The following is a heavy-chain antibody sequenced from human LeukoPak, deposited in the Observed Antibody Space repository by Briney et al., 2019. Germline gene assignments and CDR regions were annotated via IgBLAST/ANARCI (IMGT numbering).Heavy chain of an antibody. V-gene: IGHV1-8*01. CDR3: ARGGSGSYYDYYYYGMDV. D-gene: IGHD1-26*01. Sequence: ASVNVSCKASGYTFTSYDINWVRQATGQGLEWMGWMNPNSGNTGYAQKFQGRVTMTRNTSISTAYMELSSLRSEDTAVYYCARGGSGSYYDYYYYGMDVWGQGTTVTVSS. CDR2: MNPNSGNT. CDR1: GYTFTSYD. J-gene: IGHJ6*02.